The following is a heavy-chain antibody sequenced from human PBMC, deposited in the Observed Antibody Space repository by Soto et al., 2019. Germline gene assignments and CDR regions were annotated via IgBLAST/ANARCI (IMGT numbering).Heavy chain of an antibody. J-gene: IGHJ4*02. CDR3: AKDRSSGWDRPGDY. D-gene: IGHD6-19*01. CDR1: GFTFSSYG. V-gene: IGHV3-30*18. CDR2: ISYDGSNK. Sequence: QVQLVESGGGVVQPGRSLRLSCAASGFTFSSYGMHWVRQAPGKGLEWVAVISYDGSNKYYADSVKGRFTISRDNSKNTLYLQINSLRAEDTAVYYCAKDRSSGWDRPGDYWGQGTLVTVSS.